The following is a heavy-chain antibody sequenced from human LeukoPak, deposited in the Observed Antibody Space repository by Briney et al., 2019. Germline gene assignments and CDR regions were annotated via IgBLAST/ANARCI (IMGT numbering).Heavy chain of an antibody. CDR3: ARGDNFRGVLDYFDY. CDR2: IYSGGST. J-gene: IGHJ4*02. D-gene: IGHD1-1*01. V-gene: IGHV3-66*01. Sequence: GGSLRLSCAASGFTVSSNYMSWVRQAPGKGLEWVSVIYSGGSTYYADSVKGRFTISRDNSKNTLYLQMNSLRAEDTAVYYCARGDNFRGVLDYFDYWGQGTLVTVSS. CDR1: GFTVSSNY.